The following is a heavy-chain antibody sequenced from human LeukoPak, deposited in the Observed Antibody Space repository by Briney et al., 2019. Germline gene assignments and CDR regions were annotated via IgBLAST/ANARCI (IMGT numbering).Heavy chain of an antibody. CDR1: GYTLTELS. Sequence: ASVKVSCKVSGYTLTELSMHWVRQAPGKGLELMGGFDPEDGETIYAQKFQGRVTMTEDTSTDTAYMELSSLRSEDTAVYYCATADSSGYYRWWFDPWGQGTLVTVSS. J-gene: IGHJ5*02. D-gene: IGHD3-22*01. V-gene: IGHV1-24*01. CDR2: FDPEDGET. CDR3: ATADSSGYYRWWFDP.